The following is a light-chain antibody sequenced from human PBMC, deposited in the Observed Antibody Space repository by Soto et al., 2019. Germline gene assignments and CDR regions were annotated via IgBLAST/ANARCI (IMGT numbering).Light chain of an antibody. CDR2: DAS. CDR1: QRVSNF. CDR3: PQRNNWPRT. J-gene: IGKJ1*01. V-gene: IGKV3-11*01. Sequence: EIVLTQSPATLSLSPGERVTLSCRASQRVSNFLAWYQQKPGQSLRRLIYDASNKAAGIPATFSGSGSGTDFPITISRLEPDDFAVYYCPQRNNWPRTFGHGTKVELK.